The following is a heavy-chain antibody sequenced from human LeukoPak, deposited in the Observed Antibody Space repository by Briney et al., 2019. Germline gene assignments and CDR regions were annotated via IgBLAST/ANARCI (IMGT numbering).Heavy chain of an antibody. CDR3: ARGRDSSSSGDLYYYYYYMDV. V-gene: IGHV4-59*01. CDR1: GGSISSYY. Sequence: PSETLSLTCTVSGGSISSYYWSWIRQPPGKGLEWIGYINYSGSTNYNPSLKSRVTISVDTSKNQFSLKLSSVTAADTAVYYCARGRDSSSSGDLYYYYYYMDVWGKGTTVTVSS. J-gene: IGHJ6*03. D-gene: IGHD6-6*01. CDR2: INYSGST.